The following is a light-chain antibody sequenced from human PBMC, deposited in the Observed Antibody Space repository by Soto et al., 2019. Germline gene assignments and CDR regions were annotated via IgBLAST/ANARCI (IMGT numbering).Light chain of an antibody. Sequence: EIVLTQSPGTLSLSPGERATLSCRASESVSSSFLAWYQQKPGQAPRLLIYGASSRATGIPDRFSGSASDTEFTLTISSLEPEDFAVYYCQQYGSSPPFTFGPGTRVDIK. CDR1: ESVSSSF. J-gene: IGKJ3*01. CDR2: GAS. CDR3: QQYGSSPPFT. V-gene: IGKV3-20*01.